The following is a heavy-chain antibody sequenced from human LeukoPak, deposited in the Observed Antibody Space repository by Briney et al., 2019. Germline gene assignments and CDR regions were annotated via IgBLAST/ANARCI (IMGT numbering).Heavy chain of an antibody. CDR2: IYSGGST. V-gene: IGHV3-66*01. CDR3: ARDATYYYDSSGYKTRAHDSFDY. J-gene: IGHJ4*02. Sequence: PGGSLRLSCAASGFTVSSNYMSWVRQAPGKGLEWVSVIYSGGSTYYADSVKGRFTTSRDNSKNTLYLQMNSLRAEDTAVYYCARDATYYYDSSGYKTRAHDSFDYWGQGTLVTVSS. CDR1: GFTVSSNY. D-gene: IGHD3-22*01.